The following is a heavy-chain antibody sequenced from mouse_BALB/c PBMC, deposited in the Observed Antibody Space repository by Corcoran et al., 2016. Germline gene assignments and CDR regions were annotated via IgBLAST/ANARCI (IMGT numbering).Heavy chain of an antibody. CDR2: ISYDGSN. CDR1: GCSITSGYY. D-gene: IGHD1-1*01. CDR3: TRGLLRY. V-gene: IGHV3-6*02. J-gene: IGHJ2*01. Sequence: DVQLQESGPGLVKPSQSLSLTCSVTGCSITSGYYWNWIRQFPGNKLEWMGYISYDGSNNYNPSLKNRISINRDTSKNQFFLKLNSVTTEDTATYYCTRGLLRYWGQGTTLTVSS.